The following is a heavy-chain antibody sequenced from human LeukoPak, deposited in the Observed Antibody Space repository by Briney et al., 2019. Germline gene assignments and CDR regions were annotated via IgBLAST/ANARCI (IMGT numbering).Heavy chain of an antibody. CDR1: GGSFSGYY. CDR3: ARGRGYSSSWYVPSDFDY. J-gene: IGHJ4*02. Sequence: SETLSLTCAVYGGSFSGYYWSWIRQPPGKGLEWIGEINHSGSTNYNPSLKSRVTISVDTSKNQFSLKLSSVTAADTAVYYCARGRGYSSSWYVPSDFDYWGQGTLVTISS. D-gene: IGHD6-13*01. V-gene: IGHV4-34*01. CDR2: INHSGST.